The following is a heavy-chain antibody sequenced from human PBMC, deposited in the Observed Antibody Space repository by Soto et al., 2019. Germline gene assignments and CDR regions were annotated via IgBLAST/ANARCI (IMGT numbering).Heavy chain of an antibody. Sequence: SETLSLTCTVSGGSISSYYWSWIRQPPGKGLEWIGYIYYSGSTNYNPSLKSRVTISVDTSKNQFSLKLSSVTAADTAVYYCAREGDSSGYYDYWGQGTLVTVPQ. CDR2: IYYSGST. D-gene: IGHD3-22*01. V-gene: IGHV4-59*01. CDR3: AREGDSSGYYDY. CDR1: GGSISSYY. J-gene: IGHJ4*02.